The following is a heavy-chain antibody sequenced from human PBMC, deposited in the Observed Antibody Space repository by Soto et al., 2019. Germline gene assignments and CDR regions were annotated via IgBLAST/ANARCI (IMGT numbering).Heavy chain of an antibody. D-gene: IGHD3-10*01. V-gene: IGHV3-7*01. CDR2: INLDGNEK. J-gene: IGHJ5*02. CDR3: VFSALVRGVIISSDNWFDP. CDR1: GFTFSSYW. Sequence: GGSLRLSCAASGFTFSSYWMSWVRQAPGKGLEWVANINLDGNEKYYVDSVKGRFTISRDNAKNSLYLQMNSLRAEDTAMYYCVFSALVRGVIISSDNWFDPWGQGTLVTVSS.